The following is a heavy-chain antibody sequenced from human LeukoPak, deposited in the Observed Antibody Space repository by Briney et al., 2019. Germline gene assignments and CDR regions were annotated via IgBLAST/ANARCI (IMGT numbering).Heavy chain of an antibody. CDR3: VRSIVVVAAAADI. V-gene: IGHV3-23*01. J-gene: IGHJ3*02. CDR2: IGGSGAST. CDR1: GFSFSSYA. Sequence: PGGSLRLSCAASGFSFSSYAMTWVRQAPGKGLEWASSIGGSGASTYYADSLKGRITVSRDDSKNIFYLQMNSLTVEDSALYYCVRSIVVVAAAADIWGQGTMVTVSS. D-gene: IGHD2-2*01.